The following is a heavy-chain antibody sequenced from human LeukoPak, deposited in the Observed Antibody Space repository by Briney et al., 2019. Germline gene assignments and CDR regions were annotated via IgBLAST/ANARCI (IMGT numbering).Heavy chain of an antibody. V-gene: IGHV1-69*13. CDR2: ITPIFGTA. Sequence: SVKVSCKASGGTFSSYAISWVRQAPGQGLEWMGGITPIFGTANYAQKFQGRVTITADESTSTAYMELSSLRSEDTAVYYCARGSGYSYGFPGFDPWGQGTLVTVSS. CDR1: GGTFSSYA. J-gene: IGHJ5*02. CDR3: ARGSGYSYGFPGFDP. D-gene: IGHD5-18*01.